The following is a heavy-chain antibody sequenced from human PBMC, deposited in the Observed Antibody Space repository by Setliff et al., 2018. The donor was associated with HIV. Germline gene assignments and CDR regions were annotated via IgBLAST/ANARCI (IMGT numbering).Heavy chain of an antibody. CDR3: ARGWQLEFPGTYYYYMDV. CDR1: GFSLSTSGMR. J-gene: IGHJ6*03. CDR2: IYYTGST. V-gene: IGHV4-61*08. Sequence: SGPTLVNPTQTLTLTCTFSGFSLSTSGMRVSWIRQPLGKGLEWMGNIYYTGSTKYNSSLNSRLTMSVETSKNQISLNLRSVTAADAAVYYCARGWQLEFPGTYYYYMDVWGKGTTVTVSS. D-gene: IGHD3-3*01.